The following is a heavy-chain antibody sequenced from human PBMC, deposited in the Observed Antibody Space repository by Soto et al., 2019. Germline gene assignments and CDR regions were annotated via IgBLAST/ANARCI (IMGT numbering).Heavy chain of an antibody. CDR2: ISYDGSNK. D-gene: IGHD5-18*01. J-gene: IGHJ6*02. V-gene: IGHV3-30*18. CDR3: AKVLNSYGYYYYYGMDV. CDR1: GFTFSSYG. Sequence: GGSLRLSCASSGFTFSSYGMHLVRQAPGKGLEWVAVISYDGSNKYYADSVKGRFTISRDNSKNTLYLQMNSLRAEDTAVYYCAKVLNSYGYYYYYGMDVWGQGTTVTVSS.